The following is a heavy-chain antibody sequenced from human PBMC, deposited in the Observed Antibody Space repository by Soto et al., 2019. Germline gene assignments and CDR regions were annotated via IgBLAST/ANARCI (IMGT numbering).Heavy chain of an antibody. V-gene: IGHV4-34*01. D-gene: IGHD4-4*01. CDR2: INHSGST. CDR3: ARGFMNSTVTTHYYMDV. J-gene: IGHJ6*03. Sequence: SETLSLTFAVYGGSFSGYYWSCIRQPPGKGLEWIGEINHSGSTNYNPSLKSRVTISVDTAKNQFSLKLSSVTAADTAVYYCARGFMNSTVTTHYYMDVWGKGTTDTVSS. CDR1: GGSFSGYY.